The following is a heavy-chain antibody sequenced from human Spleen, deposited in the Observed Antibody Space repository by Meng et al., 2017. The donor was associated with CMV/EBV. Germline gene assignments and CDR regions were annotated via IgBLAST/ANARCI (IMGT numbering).Heavy chain of an antibody. V-gene: IGHV1-18*01. CDR3: TRNYYYCSGYYYGMDG. D-gene: IGHD3-10*01. Sequence: ASGKVSCKASGYTFTSYGISWVRQAPGLGLEWMGWISGYNGNTNSAQNLQGRVTMTIDTSTRTAYMELRSLTSDYTAVYYCTRNYYYCSGYYYGMDGWGQGTTVTVSS. CDR1: GYTFTSYG. J-gene: IGHJ6*02. CDR2: ISGYNGNT.